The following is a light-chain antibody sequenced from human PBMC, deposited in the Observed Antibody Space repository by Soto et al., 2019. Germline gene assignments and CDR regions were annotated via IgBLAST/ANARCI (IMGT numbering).Light chain of an antibody. J-gene: IGKJ5*01. Sequence: AIRMTQSPSSFSASTGDRVTITCRASQCISSYLAWYQQKPGKAPKLLIYDASSLQAGVPSRFSGSGSGTDFTLTISSLQPEDFATYYCLHHHNFPLTFGQGTRLEIK. CDR1: QCISSY. CDR2: DAS. CDR3: LHHHNFPLT. V-gene: IGKV1-8*01.